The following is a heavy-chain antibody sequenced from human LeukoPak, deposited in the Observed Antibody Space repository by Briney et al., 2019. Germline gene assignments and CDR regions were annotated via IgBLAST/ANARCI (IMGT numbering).Heavy chain of an antibody. Sequence: PGGSLRLSCAASGFTFSTYAMSWVRQAPGKGLEWVSYISSSSSTIYYADSVKGRFTISRDNAKNSLYLQMNSLRAEDTAVYYCARDVWGTYYDFWSGSTAPYYFDYWGQGTLVTVSS. CDR1: GFTFSTYA. CDR2: ISSSSSTI. V-gene: IGHV3-48*01. D-gene: IGHD3-3*01. J-gene: IGHJ4*02. CDR3: ARDVWGTYYDFWSGSTAPYYFDY.